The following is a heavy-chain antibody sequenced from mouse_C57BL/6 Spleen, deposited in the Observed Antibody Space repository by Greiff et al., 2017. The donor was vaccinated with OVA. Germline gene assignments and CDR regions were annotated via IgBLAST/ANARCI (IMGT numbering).Heavy chain of an antibody. V-gene: IGHV1-81*01. D-gene: IGHD2-5*01. J-gene: IGHJ1*03. CDR2: IYPRSGNT. CDR1: GYTFTSYG. CDR3: ARDSNYGSDV. Sequence: QVQLQQSGAELARPGASVKLSCKASGYTFTSYGISWVKQRTGQGLEWIGEIYPRSGNTYYNEKFKGKATLTVDKSSSTAYMELRSLTSEDSAVYFCARDSNYGSDVWGTGTTVTVSS.